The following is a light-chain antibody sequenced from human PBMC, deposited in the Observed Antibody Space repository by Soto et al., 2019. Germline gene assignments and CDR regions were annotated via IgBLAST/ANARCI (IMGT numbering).Light chain of an antibody. V-gene: IGKV3-20*01. CDR3: QQYDSSPLT. CDR2: GAS. Sequence: EIVLTQSPGTLSLSRGERATLSCRASQSVRSSHLAWYQQKPGQAPRLLISGASSRATGIPDRFSGSGSGADFTLTISRLEPEDFAVYYCQQYDSSPLTFGGGTKVDIK. CDR1: QSVRSSH. J-gene: IGKJ4*01.